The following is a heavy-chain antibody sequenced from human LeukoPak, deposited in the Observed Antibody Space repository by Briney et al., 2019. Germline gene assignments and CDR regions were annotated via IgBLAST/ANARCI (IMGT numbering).Heavy chain of an antibody. CDR3: ARGVLGGGDRTTPFDP. V-gene: IGHV4-59*08. D-gene: IGHD2-21*01. CDR1: GGPISTYY. Sequence: SETLSLTCTVSGGPISTYYWSWIRQPPGKRLEWIGYVSYSGGTNYNPSLKSRVTISVDTSKNQFSLKLSSVTAADTAVYYCARGVLGGGDRTTPFDPWGQGTLVTVSS. J-gene: IGHJ5*02. CDR2: VSYSGGT.